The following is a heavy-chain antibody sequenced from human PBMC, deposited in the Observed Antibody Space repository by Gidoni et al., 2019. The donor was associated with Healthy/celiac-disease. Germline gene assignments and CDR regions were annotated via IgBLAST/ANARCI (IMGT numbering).Heavy chain of an antibody. CDR2: IYWNDEK. CDR3: AQDSSWPTGYFDY. V-gene: IGHV2-5*01. Sequence: QITLKESGPTLVKPTQTLTLTCTFAGVSLSTSGVGVGWSRQPPGKALEWLALIYWNDEKRYSPSLKSRLPITKDTSKNQVFLPMTNMDPVDTATYYCAQDSSWPTGYFDYWGQGTLVTVSS. D-gene: IGHD6-13*01. J-gene: IGHJ4*02. CDR1: GVSLSTSGVG.